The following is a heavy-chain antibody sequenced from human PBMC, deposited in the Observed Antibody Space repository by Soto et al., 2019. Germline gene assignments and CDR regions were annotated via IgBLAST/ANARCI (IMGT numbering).Heavy chain of an antibody. J-gene: IGHJ6*02. V-gene: IGHV3-30-3*01. Sequence: GGSLRLSCAASGFTFSSYAMHWVRQAPGKGLEWVAVISYDGSNKYYADSVKGRFTISRDNSKNTLYLQMNSLRAEDTAVYYCAKDRLGRYLISTSCYHYYAMEVRGQGPTVTLFS. CDR3: AKDRLGRYLISTSCYHYYAMEV. CDR1: GFTFSSYA. D-gene: IGHD2-2*01. CDR2: ISYDGSNK.